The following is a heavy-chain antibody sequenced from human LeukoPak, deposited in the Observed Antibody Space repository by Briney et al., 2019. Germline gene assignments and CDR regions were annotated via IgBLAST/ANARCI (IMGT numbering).Heavy chain of an antibody. V-gene: IGHV4-34*01. CDR1: GGSFSGYY. J-gene: IGHJ2*01. D-gene: IGHD6-6*01. CDR2: INHSGST. Sequence: PSETLSLTCAVYGGSFSGYYWSWIRQPLGKGLEWIGEINHSGSTNYNPSLKSRVTISVDTSKNQFSLKLSSVTAADTAVYYCARGALFEYSSSSGRYFDLWGRGTLVTVSS. CDR3: ARGALFEYSSSSGRYFDL.